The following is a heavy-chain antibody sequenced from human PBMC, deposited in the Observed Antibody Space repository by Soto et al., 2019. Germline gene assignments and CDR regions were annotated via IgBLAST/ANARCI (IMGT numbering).Heavy chain of an antibody. J-gene: IGHJ3*02. CDR3: AREPRYCRGGSCSITGDAYEI. CDR1: GFIVSGTY. V-gene: IGHV3-66*01. CDR2: ISNRGDT. Sequence: PGGSLRLSCTASGFIVSGTYVNWVRQAPGKGLEWVSVISNRGDTHYADSVRGRFSLSRDISDNTLHLQMNNLRVENTAVYYCAREPRYCRGGSCSITGDAYEIWGQGTMVTVSS. D-gene: IGHD2-15*01.